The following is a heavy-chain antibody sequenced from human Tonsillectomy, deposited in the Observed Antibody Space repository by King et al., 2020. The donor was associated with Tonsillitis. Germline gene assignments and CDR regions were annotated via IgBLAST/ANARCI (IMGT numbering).Heavy chain of an antibody. Sequence: EVQLVESGGGLVQPGGSLRLSCAASGFTFSSYWMSWVRQAPGKGLEWVANIKQDGSEKYYVDSVKGRFTISRDNAKNSLYLQMNSLRAEDTAVYYCARVRDSGYDYRWDYYDDGMDVWGQGTTVTVSS. J-gene: IGHJ6*02. CDR3: ARVRDSGYDYRWDYYDDGMDV. CDR2: IKQDGSEK. CDR1: GFTFSSYW. V-gene: IGHV3-7*01. D-gene: IGHD5-12*01.